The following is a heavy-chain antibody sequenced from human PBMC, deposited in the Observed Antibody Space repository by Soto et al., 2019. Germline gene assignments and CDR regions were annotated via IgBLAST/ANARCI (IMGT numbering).Heavy chain of an antibody. V-gene: IGHV4-39*02. CDR1: GGSISSSSYY. CDR3: ATWAAARTKRGAWYYYGLDV. D-gene: IGHD6-13*01. Sequence: QLQLQESGPGLVKPSETMSLTCTVSGGSISSSSYYWGWIRQPPGKGLEWIGSIYYSGSTYYTPSLKIRVTISVDPSKNPFSLKLSSVTAADTAVYYCATWAAARTKRGAWYYYGLDVWGQGTTLTVSS. J-gene: IGHJ6*02. CDR2: IYYSGST.